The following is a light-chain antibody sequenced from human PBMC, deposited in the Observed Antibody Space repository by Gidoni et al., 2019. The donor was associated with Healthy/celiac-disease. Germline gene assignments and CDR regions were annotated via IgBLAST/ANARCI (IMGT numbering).Light chain of an antibody. Sequence: GDRVTITCRASQSISSYLNWYQQKPGKAPKLLIYAASSLHSGVPSRFSGSGSGTDFTLTISSLQPEDFATYYCQQSYSTPRTFXQXTKVEIK. CDR3: QQSYSTPRT. V-gene: IGKV1-39*01. J-gene: IGKJ1*01. CDR1: QSISSY. CDR2: AAS.